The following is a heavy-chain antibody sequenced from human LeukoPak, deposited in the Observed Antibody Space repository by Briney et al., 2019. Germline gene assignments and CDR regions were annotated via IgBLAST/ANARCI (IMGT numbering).Heavy chain of an antibody. CDR2: IYYSGST. D-gene: IGHD3-10*01. CDR3: ARETEDWFGDLLSYFDY. CDR1: GGSISSSSYY. V-gene: IGHV4-39*07. J-gene: IGHJ4*02. Sequence: SETLSLTCTVSGGSISSSSYYWGWIRQPPGKGLEWIGSIYYSGSTYYNPSLKSRVTISVDTSKNQFSLKLSSVTAADTAVYYCARETEDWFGDLLSYFDYWGQGILVTVSS.